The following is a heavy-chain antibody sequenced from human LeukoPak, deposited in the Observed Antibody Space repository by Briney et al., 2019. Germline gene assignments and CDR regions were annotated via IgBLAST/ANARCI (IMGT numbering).Heavy chain of an antibody. D-gene: IGHD2-15*01. CDR2: IYTSGST. CDR3: AREKVGYCRGCSCYYNHYYYYGMDV. CDR1: GGSISSGSYY. J-gene: IGHJ6*02. Sequence: PSETLSLTCTVSGGSISSGSYYWSWIRQPAGKGLEWIGRIYTSGSTNYNPSLKSRVTISVDTSKNQFSLKLSSVTAADTAVYYCAREKVGYCRGCSCYYNHYYYYGMDVWGQGTTVTVSS. V-gene: IGHV4-61*02.